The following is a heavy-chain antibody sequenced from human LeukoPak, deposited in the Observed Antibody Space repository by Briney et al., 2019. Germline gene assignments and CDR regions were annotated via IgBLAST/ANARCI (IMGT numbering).Heavy chain of an antibody. V-gene: IGHV3-23*01. CDR2: ISGSAVST. CDR1: GFTFSSYA. CDR3: AKDSGYSFSFDY. J-gene: IGHJ4*02. Sequence: GGSLRLSCAASGFTFSSYAITWVRQAPGKGLEWVSTISGSAVSTYYADSVKGRFTISRDNSKNTVYLQMNTLRAEDTAVYYCAKDSGYSFSFDYWGQGTLVTVSS. D-gene: IGHD4-11*01.